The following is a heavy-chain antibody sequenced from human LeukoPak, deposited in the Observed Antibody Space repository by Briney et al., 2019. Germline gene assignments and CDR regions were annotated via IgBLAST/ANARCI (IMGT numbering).Heavy chain of an antibody. CDR1: GFTFSSYA. D-gene: IGHD6-13*01. Sequence: GGSLRLSCAASGFTFSSYAMHWVRQAPGKGLEWVAVISYDGSNKYYADSVKGRFTISRDNSKNTLYLQMNSLRAEDTAVYYCAREYYSAAGTNWSDAFDIRGQGTMVTVSS. V-gene: IGHV3-30-3*01. CDR2: ISYDGSNK. J-gene: IGHJ3*02. CDR3: AREYYSAAGTNWSDAFDI.